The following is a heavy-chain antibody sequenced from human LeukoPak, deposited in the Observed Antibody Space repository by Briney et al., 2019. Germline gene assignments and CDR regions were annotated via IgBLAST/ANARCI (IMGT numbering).Heavy chain of an antibody. J-gene: IGHJ4*02. CDR3: ANLDYYDTELDY. D-gene: IGHD3-22*01. CDR1: GFTFSSYA. V-gene: IGHV3-23*01. Sequence: PGGSLRLSCAASGFTFSSYAMSWVRQAPGKGLEWVSAISGGGSTYYADSVKGRFTISRDNSKNTLYLQMNSLSAEDTAVYYCANLDYYDTELDYWGQGTLVTVSS. CDR2: ISGGGST.